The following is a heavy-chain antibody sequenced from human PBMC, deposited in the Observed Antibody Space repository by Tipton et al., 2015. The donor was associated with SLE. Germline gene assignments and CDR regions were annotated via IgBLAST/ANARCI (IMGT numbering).Heavy chain of an antibody. D-gene: IGHD3/OR15-3a*01. CDR1: GGSFSTYY. V-gene: IGHV4-34*01. Sequence: TLSLTCAVYGGSFSTYYWGWIRQPPGKGLEWIGEINHSGITNYSPSLKSRVTISVDTSKNQFSLKLSSVTAADTAVYYCARAPGLERDYYYYYYMDVWGKGTTVTVSS. J-gene: IGHJ6*03. CDR2: INHSGIT. CDR3: ARAPGLERDYYYYYYMDV.